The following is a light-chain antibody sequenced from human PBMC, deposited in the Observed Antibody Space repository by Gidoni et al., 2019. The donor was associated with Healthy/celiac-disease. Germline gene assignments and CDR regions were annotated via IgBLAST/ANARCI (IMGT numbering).Light chain of an antibody. V-gene: IGKV1-39*01. CDR3: QQSYSTPRGT. CDR2: AAS. J-gene: IGKJ1*01. Sequence: SLSASVGDRVTITCRASQSISSYLNWYQQKPGKAPKLLIYAASSLQSGVPSRFSGSGSGTDFTLTISSLQPEDFATYYCQQSYSTPRGTFGQGTKVEIK. CDR1: QSISSY.